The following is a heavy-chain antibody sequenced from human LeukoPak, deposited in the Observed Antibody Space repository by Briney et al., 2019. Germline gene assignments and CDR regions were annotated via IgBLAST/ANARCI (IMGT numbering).Heavy chain of an antibody. V-gene: IGHV3-9*01. CDR2: ISWNSGSI. CDR3: AISGYSYGLDY. CDR1: GFTFEDYA. Sequence: PGRSLRLSCAASGFTFEDYAMHWVRQAPGKGLEWVSGISWNSGSIGYADSVKGRFTISRDNAKNSLYLRMNSLRAEDTALYYCAISGYSYGLDYWGQGTLVTVSS. J-gene: IGHJ4*02. D-gene: IGHD5-18*01.